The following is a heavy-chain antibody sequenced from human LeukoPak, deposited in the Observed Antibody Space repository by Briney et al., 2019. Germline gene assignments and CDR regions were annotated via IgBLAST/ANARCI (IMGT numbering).Heavy chain of an antibody. D-gene: IGHD3-10*01. CDR2: INHSGST. CDR1: GGSFSGYY. Sequence: SETLALTCDVYGGSFSGYYWSWIRQPPGKGLEWIGEINHSGSTNYNPSLKSRVTISLDTSKNQFSLKLSSVTAADTAVYYCARLSGRDYYFDYWGQGTLVAVSS. CDR3: ARLSGRDYYFDY. V-gene: IGHV4-34*01. J-gene: IGHJ4*02.